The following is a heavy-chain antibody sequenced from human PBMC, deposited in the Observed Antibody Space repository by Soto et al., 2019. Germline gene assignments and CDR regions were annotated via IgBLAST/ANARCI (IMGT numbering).Heavy chain of an antibody. Sequence: QVQLVQSGAEVKKPGSSVKVSCKASGGTFSSYSINWVRQAPGQGLEWMGEIIPIFGTDSYAQKFQGRVTITADESTSTAYMELSSLXXXXTAVYYCARDGGRHSGGIDYWGQGTLVTVSS. CDR3: ARDGGRHSGGIDY. CDR1: GGTFSSYS. D-gene: IGHD1-26*01. CDR2: IIPIFGTD. V-gene: IGHV1-69*01. J-gene: IGHJ4*02.